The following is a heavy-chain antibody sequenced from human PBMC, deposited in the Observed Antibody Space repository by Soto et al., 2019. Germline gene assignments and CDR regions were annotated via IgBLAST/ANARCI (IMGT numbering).Heavy chain of an antibody. J-gene: IGHJ3*02. CDR3: ARMTKTERGGLGPFDI. CDR2: IDWDDDK. CDR1: GFSLSTSGMC. Sequence: XGPTLVNPTQTLTLTCTFSGFSLSTSGMCVSRIRQPPGKALEWLALIDWDDDKYYSTSLKTRLTISKDTSKNQVVLTMTNMDPVDKATYYCARMTKTERGGLGPFDIWGQGTMVTVSS. V-gene: IGHV2-70*01. D-gene: IGHD3-16*01.